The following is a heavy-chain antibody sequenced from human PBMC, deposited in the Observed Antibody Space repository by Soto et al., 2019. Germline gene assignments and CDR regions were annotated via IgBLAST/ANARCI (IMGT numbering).Heavy chain of an antibody. D-gene: IGHD1-26*01. CDR3: ARDYFLTYFDH. V-gene: IGHV4-59*01. Sequence: TLSLTCTVSGGSISGYYWSWIRQPPGKGLEWIGYVYYSGNIKYNPSLKSRVTISVDTSKNQFSLSLSSVTAADTAVYYCARDYFLTYFDHWGQGTQVTVSS. CDR2: VYYSGNI. CDR1: GGSISGYY. J-gene: IGHJ4*02.